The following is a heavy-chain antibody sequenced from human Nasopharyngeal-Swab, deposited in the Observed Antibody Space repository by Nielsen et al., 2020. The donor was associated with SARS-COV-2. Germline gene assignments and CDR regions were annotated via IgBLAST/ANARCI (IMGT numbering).Heavy chain of an antibody. CDR3: ARRGYGGSGSYYFYYYMDV. CDR2: IHPGDSDT. Sequence: KVSCKGSGYNFTTYWIGWVRQMPGKGLEWMGIIHPGDSDTRYSPSFQGQVTISADKSISTAYLQWSSLKASDTAMYYCARRGYGGSGSYYFYYYMDVWGKGTTVTVSS. CDR1: GYNFTTYW. D-gene: IGHD4-23*01. J-gene: IGHJ6*03. V-gene: IGHV5-51*01.